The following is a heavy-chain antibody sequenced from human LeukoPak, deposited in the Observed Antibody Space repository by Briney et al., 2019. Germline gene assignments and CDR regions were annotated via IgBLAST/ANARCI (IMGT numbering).Heavy chain of an antibody. Sequence: GASVKVSCKASGYSFTSYYMHWVRQAPGQGLEWMGVINPSGGGTSYAQKFQGRVTMTRDMSTATVYMEMNSLRSEDTAVFFCARGGVGSGSSIDYWGQGTLVTVSS. V-gene: IGHV1-46*01. CDR3: ARGGVGSGSSIDY. CDR2: INPSGGGT. CDR1: GYSFTSYY. J-gene: IGHJ4*02. D-gene: IGHD6-6*01.